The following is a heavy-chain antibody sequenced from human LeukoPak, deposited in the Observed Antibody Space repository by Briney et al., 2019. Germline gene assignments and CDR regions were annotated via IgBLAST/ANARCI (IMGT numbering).Heavy chain of an antibody. Sequence: ASVKVSCKASGYTFTSYYIHWVRQAPGQGLEWMGIINPSGGSTNYAQKFQGRVTMTRDTSTSTVYMELSSLRSEDTAVYYCARGPRITLVRGGQWYYYMDAWGKGTTVTISS. CDR3: ARGPRITLVRGGQWYYYMDA. CDR1: GYTFTSYY. CDR2: INPSGGST. D-gene: IGHD3-10*01. J-gene: IGHJ6*03. V-gene: IGHV1-46*01.